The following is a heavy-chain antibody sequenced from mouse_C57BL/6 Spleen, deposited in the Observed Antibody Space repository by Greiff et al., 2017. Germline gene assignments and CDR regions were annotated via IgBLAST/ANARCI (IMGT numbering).Heavy chain of an antibody. CDR1: GFTFSDYG. CDR3: ARLGYSNYFAMDY. D-gene: IGHD2-5*01. V-gene: IGHV5-17*01. Sequence: DVKLVESGGGLVKPGGSLKLSCAASGFTFSDYGMHWVRQAPEKGLEWVAYISSGSSTIYYADTVKGRFTISRDNAKNTLFLQMTSLRSEDTAMYYCARLGYSNYFAMDYWGQGTSVTVSS. CDR2: ISSGSSTI. J-gene: IGHJ4*01.